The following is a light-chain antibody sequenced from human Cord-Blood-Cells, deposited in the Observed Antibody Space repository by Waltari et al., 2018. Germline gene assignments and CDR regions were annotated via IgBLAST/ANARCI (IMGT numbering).Light chain of an antibody. Sequence: DIQITPSPSSLSASVVDRVTLTCRASQSISSYLNWYQQKPGKTPKLLIYAASRLQSGVPSRFSGSGSGTDFTLTISSLQPEDFATYYCQQSYSTPYTFGQGTKLEIK. CDR2: AAS. V-gene: IGKV1-39*01. CDR1: QSISSY. J-gene: IGKJ2*01. CDR3: QQSYSTPYT.